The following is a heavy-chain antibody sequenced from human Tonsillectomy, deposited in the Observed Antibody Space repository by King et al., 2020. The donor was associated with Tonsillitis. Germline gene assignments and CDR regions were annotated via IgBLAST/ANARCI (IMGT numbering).Heavy chain of an antibody. CDR1: GGTFSSYA. Sequence: VQLVEAGAEVKKPGSSVKVSCKASGGTFSSYAISWVRQAPGHGLEWMGGIIHIFGTANYAQKFQGRATITADESTSTAYMELSSLRSEDTAVYYCAREERGEAAPFDPWGQGTLVTVSS. D-gene: IGHD3-10*01. V-gene: IGHV1-69*01. CDR3: AREERGEAAPFDP. CDR2: IIHIFGTA. J-gene: IGHJ5*02.